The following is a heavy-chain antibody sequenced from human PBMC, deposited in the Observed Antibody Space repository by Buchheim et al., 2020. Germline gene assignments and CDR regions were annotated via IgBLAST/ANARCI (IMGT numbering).Heavy chain of an antibody. CDR2: IKQGGSEK. V-gene: IGHV3-7*01. J-gene: IGHJ6*03. D-gene: IGHD3-9*01. Sequence: EVQLVESGGGLVQPGGSLRLSCAASGFTFSSYWMSWVRQAPGKGLEWVANIKQGGSEKYYVDSVKGRFTISRDNAKNSLYLQMNSLRAEDTAVYYCARDWKYDILTGWGRYYYYYMDVWGKGTT. CDR1: GFTFSSYW. CDR3: ARDWKYDILTGWGRYYYYYMDV.